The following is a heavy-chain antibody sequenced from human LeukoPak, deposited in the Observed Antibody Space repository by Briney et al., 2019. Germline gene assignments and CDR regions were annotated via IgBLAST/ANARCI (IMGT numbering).Heavy chain of an antibody. Sequence: GDLRLSCAASGIPFSHAWMSWVRQAPGKGLEWVGRIKGKNDGETPDYVAPVKGRFTLSIDDSKNTVVLQMNSLKTEDTGMYYCTTAPGTIVRRVFIDVWGTGTGVTVSS. D-gene: IGHD3-10*01. CDR1: GIPFSHAW. J-gene: IGHJ6*03. CDR3: TTAPGTIVRRVFIDV. CDR2: IKGKNDGETP. V-gene: IGHV3-15*05.